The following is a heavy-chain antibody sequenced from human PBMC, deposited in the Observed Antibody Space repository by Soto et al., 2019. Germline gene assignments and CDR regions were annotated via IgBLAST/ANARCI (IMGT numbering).Heavy chain of an antibody. CDR1: GFTFSSYS. CDR3: ARDHYGDYALDY. Sequence: EVQLVESGGGLVQPGESLRLSCAASGFTFSSYSMNWVRQAPGKGLEWVSYISSSSSTLYYADSVKGRFTISRDNAKNSLYLQMNSLRNEDTAVYYCARDHYGDYALDYWGQGTLVTVSS. CDR2: ISSSSSTL. D-gene: IGHD4-17*01. V-gene: IGHV3-48*02. J-gene: IGHJ4*02.